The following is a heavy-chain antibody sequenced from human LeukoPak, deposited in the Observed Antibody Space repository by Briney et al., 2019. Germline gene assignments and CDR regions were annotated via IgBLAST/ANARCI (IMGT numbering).Heavy chain of an antibody. CDR2: IYYSGTT. V-gene: IGHV4-59*01. Sequence: SQTLSLTCTVSGGSMTGSYWSWIRQSPGKGLEWIGYIYYSGTTNYNPPLKSRVTISVDTSKNQFSLKLTSVTAADTAVYFCARGGWSLDLWGRGTLVAVSS. J-gene: IGHJ2*01. D-gene: IGHD1-26*01. CDR3: ARGGWSLDL. CDR1: GGSMTGSY.